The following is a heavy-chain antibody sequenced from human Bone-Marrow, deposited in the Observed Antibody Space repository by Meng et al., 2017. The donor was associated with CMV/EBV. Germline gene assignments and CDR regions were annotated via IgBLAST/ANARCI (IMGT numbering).Heavy chain of an antibody. Sequence: GSLRLSCSVSGASFTSNSFYFWAWFRQPPGKGLQWIGSIEFNTNTFYNPSLKSRVTISVDTSKVQIYLTLRSVTAADTAVYFCARRRKQGGFDPWGQGTTVTVSS. J-gene: IGHJ6*02. CDR1: GASFTSNSFYF. CDR3: ARRRKQGGFDP. CDR2: IEFNTNT. V-gene: IGHV4-39*01.